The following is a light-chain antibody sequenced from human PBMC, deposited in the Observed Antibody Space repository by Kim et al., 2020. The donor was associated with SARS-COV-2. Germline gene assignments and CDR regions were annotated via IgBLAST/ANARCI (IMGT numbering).Light chain of an antibody. V-gene: IGKV3-15*01. CDR1: QSVSSN. CDR2: GAS. CDR3: QQYNNWPLT. J-gene: IGKJ4*01. Sequence: ESPGERVTLSCRASQSVSSNLAWYQQKPGQAPRCLIYGASTRATGIPARFSGSGSGTEFTLTIRSLQSEDFAVYYCQQYNNWPLTFGGGTKVDIK.